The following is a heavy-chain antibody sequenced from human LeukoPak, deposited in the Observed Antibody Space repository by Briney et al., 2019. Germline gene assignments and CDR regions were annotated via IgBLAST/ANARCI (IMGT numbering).Heavy chain of an antibody. V-gene: IGHV4-4*07. D-gene: IGHD3-22*01. CDR1: GDSISSFY. J-gene: IGHJ4*02. CDR3: ARAGFEDPGYYDSSGLGY. CDR2: IYSSGST. Sequence: SETLSLTCTVSGDSISSFYWSWIRQPAGKGLEWIGRIYSSGSTNYNPSLESRVTMSVDTSKNQLSLKLSSVTAADTAVYYCARAGFEDPGYYDSSGLGYWGQGTLVTVSS.